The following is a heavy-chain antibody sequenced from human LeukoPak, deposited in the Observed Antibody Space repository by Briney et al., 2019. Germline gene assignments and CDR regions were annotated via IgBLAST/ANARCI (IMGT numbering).Heavy chain of an antibody. CDR3: ARGPRSGLDY. V-gene: IGHV3-7*03. CDR1: GFTFSTYW. D-gene: IGHD3-10*01. J-gene: IGHJ4*02. CDR2: IKQDESEK. Sequence: GGSLRLSCAASGFTFSTYWMSWVRQAPGKGLEWVANIKQDESEKYYVDSVKGRFTISGDNSKNTLYLQMNSLRAEDTAVYYCARGPRSGLDYWGQGTLVTVSS.